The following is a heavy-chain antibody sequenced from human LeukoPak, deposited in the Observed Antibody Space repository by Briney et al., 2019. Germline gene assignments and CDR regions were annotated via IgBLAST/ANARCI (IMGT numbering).Heavy chain of an antibody. D-gene: IGHD3-22*01. J-gene: IGHJ4*02. CDR3: AKHDSSSVY. Sequence: PGGSLRLSCTVPGFIFSNYGMHWVRQAPGKGLEWVAFIRSDGSEKNYAGSVKGRFTISRDNSKNTLYVQMNSLRADDTAVYYCAKHDSSSVYWGQGTLVTVSS. CDR2: IRSDGSEK. V-gene: IGHV3-30*02. CDR1: GFIFSNYG.